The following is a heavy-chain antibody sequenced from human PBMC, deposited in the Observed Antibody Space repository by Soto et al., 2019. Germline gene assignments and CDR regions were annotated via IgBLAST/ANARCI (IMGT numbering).Heavy chain of an antibody. Sequence: PSETLSLTCAVYGGSFSGYYWSWIRQPPGKGLEWIGEINHSGSTNYNPSLKSRVTISVDTSKNQFSLKLSSVTAADTAVYYCARRGAYCSGGSCPIVPYAFDIWGQGTMVTVSS. CDR3: ARRGAYCSGGSCPIVPYAFDI. V-gene: IGHV4-34*01. J-gene: IGHJ3*02. CDR1: GGSFSGYY. D-gene: IGHD2-15*01. CDR2: INHSGST.